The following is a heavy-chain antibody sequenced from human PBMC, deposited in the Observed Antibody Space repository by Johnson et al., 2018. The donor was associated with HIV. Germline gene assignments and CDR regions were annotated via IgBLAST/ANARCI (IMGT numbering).Heavy chain of an antibody. V-gene: IGHV3-11*04. CDR3: ARDRDRLNWNYGALDI. D-gene: IGHD1-7*01. Sequence: VQLVESGGGLVKPGGSLRLSCAASGFTFSNAWMSWVRQAPGKGLEWVSYISSSGSTIYYADSVKGRFTISMDNGNKVVYLQMDSLSAEDTAVYYCARDRDRLNWNYGALDIWGQGTMVTVSS. CDR1: GFTFSNAW. CDR2: ISSSGSTI. J-gene: IGHJ3*02.